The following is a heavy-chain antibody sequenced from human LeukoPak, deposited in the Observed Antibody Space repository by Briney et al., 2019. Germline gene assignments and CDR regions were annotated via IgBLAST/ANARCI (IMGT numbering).Heavy chain of an antibody. V-gene: IGHV4-59*01. J-gene: IGHJ4*02. CDR3: ARDIDY. CDR1: GGSITSYY. Sequence: SETLSLTCTVSGGSITSYYWSWIRQPPGKGLEWIGYIYYSGSTNYNPSLKSRVTISVDTSKNQFSLKLSSVTAADTAVYYCARDIDYWGQGTLVIVSS. CDR2: IYYSGST.